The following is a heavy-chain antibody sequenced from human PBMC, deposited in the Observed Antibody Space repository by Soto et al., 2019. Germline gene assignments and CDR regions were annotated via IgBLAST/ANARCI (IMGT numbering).Heavy chain of an antibody. V-gene: IGHV1-69*13. CDR1: GGTFSSYA. Sequence: GASVKVSCKASGGTFSSYAISWVRQAPGQGLEWMGGIIPIFGTANYAQKFQGRVTITADESTSTAYMELSSLRSEDTAVYYCASSRSGSYYLFDYWGQGTLVTVSS. J-gene: IGHJ4*02. D-gene: IGHD3-10*01. CDR2: IIPIFGTA. CDR3: ASSRSGSYYLFDY.